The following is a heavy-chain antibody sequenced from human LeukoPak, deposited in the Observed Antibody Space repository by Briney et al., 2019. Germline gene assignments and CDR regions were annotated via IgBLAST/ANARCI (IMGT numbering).Heavy chain of an antibody. J-gene: IGHJ4*02. V-gene: IGHV3-73*01. D-gene: IGHD1-14*01. CDR1: GFTFSGSA. Sequence: PGGSLRLSCAASGFTFSGSAMHWVRQASGKGLEWVGRIRSKANSYATAYAASVKGRFTISRDDSKNTAYLQMNSLRAEDTAVYYCATETNGRHYDYWGQGTLLTVSS. CDR2: IRSKANSYAT. CDR3: ATETNGRHYDY.